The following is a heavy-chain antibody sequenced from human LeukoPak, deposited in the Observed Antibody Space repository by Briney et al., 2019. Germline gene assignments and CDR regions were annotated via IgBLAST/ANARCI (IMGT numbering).Heavy chain of an antibody. V-gene: IGHV3-53*01. CDR3: AKDHSSGWYGYAFDI. CDR1: GFTVSTNY. Sequence: GGSLRLSCAASGFTVSTNYMNWVRQAPGKGLEWVSVIYSGGSTYYADSVKGRFTMSRDNSKNTLYLQMNSLRAEDTAVYYCAKDHSSGWYGYAFDIWGQGTMVTVSS. J-gene: IGHJ3*02. D-gene: IGHD6-19*01. CDR2: IYSGGST.